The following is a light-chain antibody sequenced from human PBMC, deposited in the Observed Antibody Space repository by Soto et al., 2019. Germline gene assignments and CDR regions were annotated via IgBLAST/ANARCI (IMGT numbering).Light chain of an antibody. CDR2: KAY. Sequence: DIQMTQSPSTLSASVGDRVTITCRASQSIGSWLAWYQQKPGKAPKLLIYKAYSLESGVPSRFSGSGSGTEFTLTISSLQHDDFASYYCQQYGSYSPWTFGQGTKVEIK. J-gene: IGKJ1*01. CDR3: QQYGSYSPWT. CDR1: QSIGSW. V-gene: IGKV1-5*03.